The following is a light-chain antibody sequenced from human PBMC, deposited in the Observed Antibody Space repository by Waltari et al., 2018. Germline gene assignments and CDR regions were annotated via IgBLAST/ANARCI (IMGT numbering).Light chain of an antibody. CDR3: LQYNTYSLFT. V-gene: IGKV1-5*03. CDR1: QSVNNW. Sequence: DIQMTQSPSTLSASVGDRVIITCRASQSVNNWLAWYRQKPGRAPKLLIYEASRLQSGVPSSFSGGGSGTEFTLTISSLQPDDFATYYCLQYNTYSLFTFGPGTKVDIK. CDR2: EAS. J-gene: IGKJ3*01.